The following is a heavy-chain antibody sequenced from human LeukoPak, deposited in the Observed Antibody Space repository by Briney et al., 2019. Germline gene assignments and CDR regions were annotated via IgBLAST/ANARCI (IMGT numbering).Heavy chain of an antibody. CDR3: ARLRNMVRGVITSLDY. CDR2: IYPGDSDT. Sequence: GESLKISCKGSGYSFTSYWIGWVRQMPGKGLEWMGIIYPGDSDTRYSPSFQGQVTISADKSISTAYQQWSSLKASDTAMYYCARLRNMVRGVITSLDYWGQGTLVTVSS. CDR1: GYSFTSYW. D-gene: IGHD3-10*01. J-gene: IGHJ4*02. V-gene: IGHV5-51*01.